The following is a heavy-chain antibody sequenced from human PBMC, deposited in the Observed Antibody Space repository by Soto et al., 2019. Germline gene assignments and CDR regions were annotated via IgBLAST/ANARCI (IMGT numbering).Heavy chain of an antibody. V-gene: IGHV5-51*01. D-gene: IGHD4-17*01. CDR2: IYPGDSDT. CDR1: GYRFTSYL. Sequence: GESLKISCKGSGYRFTSYLIGLVRQLPGKGLEWMGIIYPGDSDTRYSPSFQGQVTISADKSISTAYLQWSSLKASDTAMYYCARPRYGDYLDPFQHWGQGTLVTVSS. J-gene: IGHJ1*01. CDR3: ARPRYGDYLDPFQH.